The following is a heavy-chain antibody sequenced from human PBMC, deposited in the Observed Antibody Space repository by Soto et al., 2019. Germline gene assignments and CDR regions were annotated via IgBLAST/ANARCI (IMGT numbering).Heavy chain of an antibody. Sequence: QVQLQESGPGLVKPSQTLSLTCSVSGFSISSGGYYWGWVRQHPGKGLEWIGYAYYIGSTFYNPSLKSRVAISMDTSKNQVSLKLNSVTAADTAVYYCVREYCDRNWFDPWGQGTLVTVSS. V-gene: IGHV4-31*03. CDR1: GFSISSGGYY. J-gene: IGHJ5*02. D-gene: IGHD2-21*01. CDR2: AYYIGST. CDR3: VREYCDRNWFDP.